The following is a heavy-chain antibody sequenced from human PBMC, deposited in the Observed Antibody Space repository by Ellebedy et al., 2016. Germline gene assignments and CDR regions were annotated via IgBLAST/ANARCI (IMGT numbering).Heavy chain of an antibody. CDR3: ARGRLPEGFDY. V-gene: IGHV4-34*01. J-gene: IGHJ4*02. CDR1: GGSFSGYY. D-gene: IGHD3-16*01. CDR2: INHSGST. Sequence: SETLSLTCAVYGGSFSGYYWSWIRQPPGKGLEWIGEINHSGSTNYNPSLKSRVTISVDTSKNQFFLKLSSVTAADTAVYYCARGRLPEGFDYWGQGTLVTVSS.